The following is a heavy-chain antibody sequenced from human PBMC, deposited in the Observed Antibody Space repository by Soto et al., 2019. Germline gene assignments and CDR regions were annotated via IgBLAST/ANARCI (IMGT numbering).Heavy chain of an antibody. Sequence: SETLSLTCNVSGGSIRSGDYYWSWIRQPPGKGLEWIGYIYYSGSTYYNPSLKSRVTISVDTSKNQFSLKLSSVTAADTAVYYCASLTTVTPYYFDYWGQGTLVTVSS. CDR2: IYYSGST. V-gene: IGHV4-30-4*01. D-gene: IGHD4-17*01. J-gene: IGHJ4*02. CDR1: GGSIRSGDYY. CDR3: ASLTTVTPYYFDY.